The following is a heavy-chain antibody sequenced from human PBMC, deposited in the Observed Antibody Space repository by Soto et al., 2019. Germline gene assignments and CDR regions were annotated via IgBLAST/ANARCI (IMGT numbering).Heavy chain of an antibody. J-gene: IGHJ4*02. V-gene: IGHV3-74*01. Sequence: GGSLRLSCAASGFTFSSYWMHWVRQAPGKGLVWVSRINSDGGQMYYVDSVKGRFTISRDNAKNSLYLQMNSLRVEDTAVYYCAGVSYYYDVSGYYADYWGQGVLVTVSS. CDR3: AGVSYYYDVSGYYADY. D-gene: IGHD3-22*01. CDR2: INSDGGQM. CDR1: GFTFSSYW.